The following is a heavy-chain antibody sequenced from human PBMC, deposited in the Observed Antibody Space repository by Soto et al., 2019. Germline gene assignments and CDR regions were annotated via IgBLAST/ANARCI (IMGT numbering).Heavy chain of an antibody. CDR3: VKDRMAYNSVWDPFDI. D-gene: IGHD1-20*01. CDR2: IGSVGGDT. Sequence: GGSLRLSCAPCGVTFYSYAMSWVRQAPGKGLEWVSTIGSVGGDTYYADSVKGRFTISRDDSKNTLLLQMNSLRAEDTAVYYCVKDRMAYNSVWDPFDIWGQGTMVTVSS. V-gene: IGHV3-23*01. CDR1: GVTFYSYA. J-gene: IGHJ3*02.